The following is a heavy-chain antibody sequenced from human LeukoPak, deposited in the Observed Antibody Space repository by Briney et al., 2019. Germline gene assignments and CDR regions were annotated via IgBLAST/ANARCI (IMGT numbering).Heavy chain of an antibody. J-gene: IGHJ5*02. Sequence: SQTLSLTCAISGDSVSSNSAAWNWIRQSPSRGLEWLGRTYYRSKWYNDYAVSAKSRITINPGTSKNQFSLQLNSVTPEDTAVYYCAREVRLLGPQIVGWFDPWGQGTLVTVSS. D-gene: IGHD2-21*01. V-gene: IGHV6-1*01. CDR2: TYYRSKWYN. CDR3: AREVRLLGPQIVGWFDP. CDR1: GDSVSSNSAA.